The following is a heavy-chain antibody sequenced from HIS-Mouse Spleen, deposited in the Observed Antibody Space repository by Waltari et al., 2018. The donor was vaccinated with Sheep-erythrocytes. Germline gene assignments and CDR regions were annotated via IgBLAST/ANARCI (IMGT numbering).Heavy chain of an antibody. CDR3: ARHKDTAMVHFDY. CDR2: SYYSGST. D-gene: IGHD5-18*01. Sequence: QLQLQESGPGLVKPSETLSLTCTVSGGSISSSSYYWGWIRQPPGKGLEWIGSSYYSGSTTSTPSLTSRVTISVDTSKNQFSLKLSSVTAADTAVYYCARHKDTAMVHFDYWGQGTLVTVSS. J-gene: IGHJ4*02. CDR1: GGSISSSSYY. V-gene: IGHV4-39*01.